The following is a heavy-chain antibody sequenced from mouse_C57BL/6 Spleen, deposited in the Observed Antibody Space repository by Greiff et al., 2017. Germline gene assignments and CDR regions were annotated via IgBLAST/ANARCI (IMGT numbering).Heavy chain of an antibody. V-gene: IGHV1-62-3*01. Sequence: QVQLQQPGAELVKPGASVKLSCKASGYTFTSYWMHWVKQRPGRGLEWIGRIDPNSGSTNYNEKFKSKATLTVDTSSSTAYMQLSSLTSEDSAVYYCARPYYDYDGGAWFAYWGQGTLVTVSA. CDR1: GYTFTSYW. D-gene: IGHD2-4*01. CDR3: ARPYYDYDGGAWFAY. J-gene: IGHJ3*01. CDR2: IDPNSGST.